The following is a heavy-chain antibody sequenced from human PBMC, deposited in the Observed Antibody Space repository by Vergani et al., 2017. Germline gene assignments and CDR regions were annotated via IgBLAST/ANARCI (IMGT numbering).Heavy chain of an antibody. Sequence: QMQLQESGPGLVKPSETLSLSCTVSGDSISTSSYAWGWIRQPPGKTLEWIGTVFYGGRTSYNPSLKSRVTLSLDTSKKQISLHLTSVTAADTAVYYCARHEVDVDFLLLPAGAFDSWGQGILVTVS. V-gene: IGHV4-39*01. CDR2: VFYGGRT. CDR3: ARHEVDVDFLLLPAGAFDS. D-gene: IGHD2-2*01. CDR1: GDSISTSSYA. J-gene: IGHJ4*02.